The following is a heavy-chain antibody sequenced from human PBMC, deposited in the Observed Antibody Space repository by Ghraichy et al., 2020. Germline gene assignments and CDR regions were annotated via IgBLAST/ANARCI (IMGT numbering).Heavy chain of an antibody. CDR2: ISASGGGT. D-gene: IGHD2-8*02. Sequence: LSLTCAASGFTFSNYVMSWVRQAPGKGLEWVSTISASGGGTYYADSVKGRFTNSRDNSKNTLYLQMNSLRADDTAVYYCAKAWGNCSGGVCPSYNWFDLWGQGTLVTVSS. CDR1: GFTFSNYV. V-gene: IGHV3-23*01. CDR3: AKAWGNCSGGVCPSYNWFDL. J-gene: IGHJ5*02.